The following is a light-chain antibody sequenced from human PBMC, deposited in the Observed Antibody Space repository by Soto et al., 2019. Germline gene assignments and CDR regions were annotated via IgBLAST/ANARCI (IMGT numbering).Light chain of an antibody. CDR1: QSVSSN. V-gene: IGKV3-15*01. Sequence: EIVMTQSPATLSVSPGERATLSCRASQSVSSNLAWYQQKPGQAPRLLIYGASTRATGTPARFSGSGSGTEFTLTISSLQSEDFAVYYCQQYNNWPLPFGGGTKVEIK. CDR2: GAS. J-gene: IGKJ4*01. CDR3: QQYNNWPLP.